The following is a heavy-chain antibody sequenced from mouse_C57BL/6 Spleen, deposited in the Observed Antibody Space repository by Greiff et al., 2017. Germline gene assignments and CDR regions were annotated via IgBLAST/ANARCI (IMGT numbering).Heavy chain of an antibody. Sequence: VQLQQSGPELVKPGASVKISCKASGYSFTGYYMNWVKQSPEKSLEWIGEINPSTGGTTYNQKFKAKATLTVAKSSSTAYMQLKSLTSEDSAVYYCARWKSNYNAYWGQGTLVTVSA. D-gene: IGHD2-5*01. CDR3: ARWKSNYNAY. V-gene: IGHV1-42*01. J-gene: IGHJ3*01. CDR2: INPSTGGT. CDR1: GYSFTGYY.